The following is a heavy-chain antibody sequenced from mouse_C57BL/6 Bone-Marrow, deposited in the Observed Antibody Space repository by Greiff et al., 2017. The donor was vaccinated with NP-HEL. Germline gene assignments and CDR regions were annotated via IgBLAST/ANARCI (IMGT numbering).Heavy chain of an antibody. V-gene: IGHV1-78*01. CDR2: IYPRDGST. Sequence: LQESDAELVKPGASVKISCKVSGYTFTDHTIHWMKQRPEQGLEWIGYIYPRDGSTKYNEKFKGKATLTADKSSSTAYMQLNSLTSEDSAVYFCARSIIYDGYLSWFDYWGQGTTLTVSS. D-gene: IGHD2-3*01. J-gene: IGHJ2*01. CDR3: ARSIIYDGYLSWFDY. CDR1: GYTFTDHT.